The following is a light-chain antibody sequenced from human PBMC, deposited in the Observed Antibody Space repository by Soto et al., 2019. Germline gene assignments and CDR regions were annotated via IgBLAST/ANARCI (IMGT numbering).Light chain of an antibody. CDR1: QDISNY. CDR3: QQYDNLPLT. Sequence: DIQLPQSQSSLSASVGESVTLTFRASQDISNYLNWYQQKPGKAPKLLIYDASNLETGVPSRFSGSGSGTDFTFTISRLQPEDIATYYCQQYDNLPLTFGGGTKVDIK. CDR2: DAS. J-gene: IGKJ4*01. V-gene: IGKV1-33*01.